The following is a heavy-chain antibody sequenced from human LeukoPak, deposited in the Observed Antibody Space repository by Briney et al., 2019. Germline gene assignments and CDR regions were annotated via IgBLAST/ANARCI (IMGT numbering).Heavy chain of an antibody. CDR3: ARDALAGTNDY. CDR1: GYSISSGYY. V-gene: IGHV4-38-2*02. J-gene: IGHJ4*02. Sequence: SETLSLTCTVSGYSISSGYYWGWVRQPPGKGLEWIGSIYHSGSTYYNPSLKSRVTISLDTSKNQFSLRLSSVTAADTAVYYCARDALAGTNDYWGQGTLVTVSS. CDR2: IYHSGST. D-gene: IGHD1-1*01.